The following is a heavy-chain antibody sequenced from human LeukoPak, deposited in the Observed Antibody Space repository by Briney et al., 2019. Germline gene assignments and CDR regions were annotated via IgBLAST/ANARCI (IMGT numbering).Heavy chain of an antibody. D-gene: IGHD5-18*01. V-gene: IGHV3-21*01. Sequence: SGGSLRLSCAASGFTFSSYSMNWVRQAPGKGLEWVSSISSSSSYIYYADSVEGRFTISRDNAKNSLYLQMNSLRAEDTAVYYCARSDTSNYYYYMDVWGKGTTVTVSS. CDR2: ISSSSSYI. J-gene: IGHJ6*03. CDR3: ARSDTSNYYYYMDV. CDR1: GFTFSSYS.